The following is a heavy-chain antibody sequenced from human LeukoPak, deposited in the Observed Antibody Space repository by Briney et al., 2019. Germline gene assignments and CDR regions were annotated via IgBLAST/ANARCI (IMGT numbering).Heavy chain of an antibody. J-gene: IGHJ4*02. CDR2: ISGSGGST. CDR3: AKGRYGGSSSWYDY. D-gene: IGHD6-13*01. CDR1: GFTFSSYA. V-gene: IGHV3-23*01. Sequence: GGSLRLSCAASGFTFSSYAMSWVRQAPGKGLEWVSAISGSGGSTYYADSVKGRFTISRDNSKNTLYLQMNSLRAEDTAVYYCAKGRYGGSSSWYDYWGQGTLVTVSS.